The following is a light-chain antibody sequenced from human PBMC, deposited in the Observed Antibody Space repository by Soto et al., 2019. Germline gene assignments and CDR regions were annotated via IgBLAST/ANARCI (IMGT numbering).Light chain of an antibody. J-gene: IGKJ3*01. CDR1: QGISTS. V-gene: IGKV1-9*01. CDR2: AAS. Sequence: QLTQSPSSLSASVGDRVTITCRASQGISTSLAWYQQRPGKAPRLLIYAASTLQSGVPSRFSGSGSGTEFTLTISSLQPEDFATYYCQQLNPDPRTFGPGTKVDIK. CDR3: QQLNPDPRT.